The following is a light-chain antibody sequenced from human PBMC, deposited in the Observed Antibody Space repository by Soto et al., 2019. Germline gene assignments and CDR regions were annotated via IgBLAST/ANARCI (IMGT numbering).Light chain of an antibody. Sequence: QAVLTQPPSASGTPGQRVTISCSGSSSNIGSNTVNWYQQLPGTAPKLLTYSDNQRPSGVPDRFSGSKSGPSASLAISGRQSADEADYYCATWDTSLKGVVFGGGTKLTVL. CDR3: ATWDTSLKGVV. CDR2: SDN. V-gene: IGLV1-44*01. CDR1: SSNIGSNT. J-gene: IGLJ2*01.